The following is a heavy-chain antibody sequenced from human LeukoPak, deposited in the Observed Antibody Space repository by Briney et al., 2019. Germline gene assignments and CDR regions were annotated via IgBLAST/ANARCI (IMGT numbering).Heavy chain of an antibody. CDR1: GFTFSDYY. CDR3: ARPLAVTGGN. J-gene: IGHJ4*02. CDR2: ISSSSSYT. Sequence: GGSLRLSCAASGFTFSDYYMSWIRQAPGKGLEWVSYISSSSSYTNYVDSVKGRFTISRDNAKNSLYLQMNSLRAEDTAVYYCARPLAVTGGNWGQGTLVTVSS. D-gene: IGHD6-19*01. V-gene: IGHV3-11*03.